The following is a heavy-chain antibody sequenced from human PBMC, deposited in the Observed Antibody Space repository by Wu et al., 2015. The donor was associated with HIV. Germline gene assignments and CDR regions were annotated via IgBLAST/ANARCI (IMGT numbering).Heavy chain of an antibody. CDR2: ISAYNSNT. D-gene: IGHD5-18*01. CDR3: ARNVDTADYYYMDV. J-gene: IGHJ6*03. Sequence: QVQLVQSGAEVKKPGSSVKVSCKASGGTFSSYAISWVRQAPGQGLEWMGWISAYNSNTNYAQKLRGRVTMTTDTSTSTAYMELSSLRSEDTAVYYCARNVDTADYYYMDVWGKGTTVTVSS. CDR1: GGTFSSYA. V-gene: IGHV1-18*01.